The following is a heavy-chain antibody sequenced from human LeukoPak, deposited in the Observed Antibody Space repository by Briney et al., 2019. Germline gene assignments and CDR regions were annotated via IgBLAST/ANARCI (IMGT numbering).Heavy chain of an antibody. J-gene: IGHJ4*02. D-gene: IGHD3-3*01. Sequence: ASVKVSCKASGYTFTCNYMHWVRQAPGQGLEWMGWINPNSGGTNYAQKFQGRVTMTRDTYNSTAYMELSRLRSDDTAVYYCARDLFYDFWSGSYDYWGQGTLVTVSS. CDR1: GYTFTCNY. CDR3: ARDLFYDFWSGSYDY. V-gene: IGHV1-2*02. CDR2: INPNSGGT.